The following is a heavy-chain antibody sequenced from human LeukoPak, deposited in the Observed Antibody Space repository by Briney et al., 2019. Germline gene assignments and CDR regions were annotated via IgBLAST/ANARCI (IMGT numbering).Heavy chain of an antibody. V-gene: IGHV1-69*05. CDR2: IIPIFGTA. J-gene: IGHJ6*03. D-gene: IGHD6-6*01. CDR3: ASHSSSSDLNYYYYMDV. CDR1: GGTFSSYA. Sequence: SVKVSCKASGGTFSSYAISWVRQAPGQGLEWMGGIIPIFGTANYAQKFQGRVTITTDESTSTAYMEPSSLRSEDTAVYYCASHSSSSDLNYYYYMDVWGKGTTVTVSS.